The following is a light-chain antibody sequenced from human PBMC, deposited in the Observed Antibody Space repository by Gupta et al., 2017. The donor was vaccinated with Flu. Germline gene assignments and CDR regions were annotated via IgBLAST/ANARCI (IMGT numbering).Light chain of an antibody. CDR2: DAS. V-gene: IGKV3-11*01. Sequence: EIVLTQSPATLSLSPGERATLSCRASQTVTSHLAWYQQKPGQAPRLLIFDASNRATGVPARFSGSGSDTDFTLTISSLEPEDFAVYYCQQRNNWFSITFGQGTRLEIK. CDR3: QQRNNWFSIT. CDR1: QTVTSH. J-gene: IGKJ5*01.